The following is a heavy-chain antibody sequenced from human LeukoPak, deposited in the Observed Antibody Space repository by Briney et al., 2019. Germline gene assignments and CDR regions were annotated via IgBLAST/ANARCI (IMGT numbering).Heavy chain of an antibody. J-gene: IGHJ4*02. V-gene: IGHV1-8*01. Sequence: GASVKVSCKASGYTFTSYDINWVRQATGQGLEWMGWMSPDSGYTGYAQTFQGRVTLTRNTSVSTAFMELSSLRSEDTALYYCEIYTGYDSFWGQGTLVTVSS. D-gene: IGHD5-12*01. CDR3: EIYTGYDSF. CDR2: MSPDSGYT. CDR1: GYTFTSYD.